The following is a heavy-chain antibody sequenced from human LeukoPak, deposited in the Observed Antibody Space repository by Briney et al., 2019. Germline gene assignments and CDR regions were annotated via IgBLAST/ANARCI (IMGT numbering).Heavy chain of an antibody. V-gene: IGHV4-39*02. D-gene: IGHD6-19*01. J-gene: IGHJ4*02. CDR3: ATSVYSSGWHPFFDY. CDR2: IHYIGST. Sequence: PSETLSLTCTVSGDSISNHNYFWGWIRQPPGKGLEWIGSIHYIGSTYFNLSLKSRVTVSVDTSKNHFSLKLRSVTAADAGVYYCATSVYSSGWHPFFDYWGQGAPVIVSS. CDR1: GDSISNHNYF.